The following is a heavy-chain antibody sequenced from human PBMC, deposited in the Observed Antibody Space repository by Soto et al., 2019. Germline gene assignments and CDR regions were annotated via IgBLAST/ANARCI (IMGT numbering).Heavy chain of an antibody. D-gene: IGHD3-22*01. J-gene: IGHJ4*02. V-gene: IGHV3-30*18. CDR3: AKEREGYYDSSGFGY. CDR2: ISYDGSNK. Sequence: QVQLVESGGGVVQPGRSLRLSCAGSGFTFSSYGMHWVRQAPGKGLEWVAVISYDGSNKYNADSVKGRFTISRDNSKNTLYLQMNSLRAEDTAVYYCAKEREGYYDSSGFGYWGQGTLVTVSS. CDR1: GFTFSSYG.